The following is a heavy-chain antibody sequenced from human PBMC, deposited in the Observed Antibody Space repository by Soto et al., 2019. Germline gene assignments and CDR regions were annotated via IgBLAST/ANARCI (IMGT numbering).Heavy chain of an antibody. D-gene: IGHD3-9*01. CDR1: GFTFSSYW. CDR2: INSDGSSP. J-gene: IGHJ6*02. Sequence: EVQLVESGGGLVQPGGSLRLSCAASGFTFSSYWMHWVRQAPGKGLVWVSRINSDGSSPSYADSVKGRFTISRDNGKNTLDMQMNSLRAENTAVYYCATPLRYFLYGMDVWGQGTTVTVSS. V-gene: IGHV3-74*01. CDR3: ATPLRYFLYGMDV.